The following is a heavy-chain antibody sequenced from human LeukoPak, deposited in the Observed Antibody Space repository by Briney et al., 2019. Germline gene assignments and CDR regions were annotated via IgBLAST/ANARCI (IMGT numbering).Heavy chain of an antibody. CDR2: IIPIFGTA. CDR1: GGTFSSYA. CDR3: ARGEAVWVVAATPFDY. Sequence: SVKVSCKASGGTFSSYAISWVRQAPGQGLEWMGRIIPIFGTANYAQKFQGRVTITTDESTSTAYMELSSLRSEDTAVYYCARGEAVWVVAATPFDYWGQGTLVTVSS. V-gene: IGHV1-69*05. J-gene: IGHJ4*02. D-gene: IGHD2-15*01.